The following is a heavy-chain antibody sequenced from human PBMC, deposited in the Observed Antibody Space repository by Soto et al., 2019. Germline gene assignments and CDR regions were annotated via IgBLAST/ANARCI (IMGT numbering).Heavy chain of an antibody. V-gene: IGHV3-30*03. Sequence: AGWSLRLSCAASDFDFSSYGIHWVRQAPGKGLEWVAASSYDGRETFYADSAKGRFTVSKEMSKNTAFLQMNALRHEDTAVYFCARDSGWPILHFDNWGQGTPVTVSS. D-gene: IGHD3-10*01. CDR1: DFDFSSYG. CDR2: SSYDGRET. CDR3: ARDSGWPILHFDN. J-gene: IGHJ4*02.